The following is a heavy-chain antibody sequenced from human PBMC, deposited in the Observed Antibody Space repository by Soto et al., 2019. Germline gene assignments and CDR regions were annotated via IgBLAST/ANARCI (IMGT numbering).Heavy chain of an antibody. Sequence: PSQTLLLTCDLSGDSVSRSSAAWNRIWSSPSRGLEGLGRTYYRAKWYNDYAVSVKSRITINPDTSKNQFSLQLNSVTPEDTAVYYCARGAYDSSGLFTPPGAFDIWGQGTMVTVSS. J-gene: IGHJ3*02. CDR2: TYYRAKWYN. V-gene: IGHV6-1*01. D-gene: IGHD6-19*01. CDR1: GDSVSRSSAA. CDR3: ARGAYDSSGLFTPPGAFDI.